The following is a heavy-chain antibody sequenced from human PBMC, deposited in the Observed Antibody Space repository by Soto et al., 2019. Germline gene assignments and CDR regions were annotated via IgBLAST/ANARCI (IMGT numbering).Heavy chain of an antibody. CDR1: GGTFSSYA. CDR3: AREVTIDCSGGSGYSPYYDY. Sequence: GASVKVSCKASGGTFSSYAISWVRQAPGQGLEWMGGIIPIFGTANYAQKFQGRVTITADESTSTAYMELSSLRSEDTAVYYCAREVTIDCSGGSGYSPYYDYWGQGTLVTVSS. V-gene: IGHV1-69*13. CDR2: IIPIFGTA. D-gene: IGHD2-15*01. J-gene: IGHJ4*02.